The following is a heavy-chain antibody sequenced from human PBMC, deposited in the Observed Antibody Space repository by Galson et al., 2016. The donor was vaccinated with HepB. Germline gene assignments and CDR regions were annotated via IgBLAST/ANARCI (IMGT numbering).Heavy chain of an antibody. CDR1: GFIFSSYW. CDR3: ATMFYYYGSGFDRVDAFDI. CDR2: IKQDGSEK. Sequence: SLRLSCAASGFIFSSYWMSWVRQAPGKGLEWVADIKQDGSEKYYVDSVEGRFTVSRDNAKNSLYLQMSSLRAEDTAVYYCATMFYYYGSGFDRVDAFDIWGQGTMVTVSS. V-gene: IGHV3-7*01. D-gene: IGHD3-22*01. J-gene: IGHJ3*02.